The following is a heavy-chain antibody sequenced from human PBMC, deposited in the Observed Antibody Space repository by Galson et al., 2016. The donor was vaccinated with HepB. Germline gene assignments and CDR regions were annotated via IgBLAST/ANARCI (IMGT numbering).Heavy chain of an antibody. Sequence: SLRLPCAASGFAFSRYDMHWVRQATGKGLEWVSCIDIAGDTYYPDSVKGRFTISRDSAKNSLYLQMNSLRDEDTAIYFCARDGNHGYDMDYWGQGTLVTVSS. CDR2: IDIAGDT. D-gene: IGHD1-14*01. CDR1: GFAFSRYD. V-gene: IGHV3-13*01. J-gene: IGHJ4*02. CDR3: ARDGNHGYDMDY.